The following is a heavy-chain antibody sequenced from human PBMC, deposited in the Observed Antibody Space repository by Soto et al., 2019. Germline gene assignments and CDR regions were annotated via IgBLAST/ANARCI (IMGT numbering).Heavy chain of an antibody. D-gene: IGHD2-2*01. CDR2: ISSSGSTI. J-gene: IGHJ5*02. Sequence: PGGSLRLSCAASGFTFSSYEMNWVRQAPGKGLEWVSYISSSGSTIYYADSVKGRFTISRDNAKNSLYLQMNSLRAEDTAVYYCARDPFPTPIVVVPATWGQGTLVTVSS. V-gene: IGHV3-48*03. CDR1: GFTFSSYE. CDR3: ARDPFPTPIVVVPAT.